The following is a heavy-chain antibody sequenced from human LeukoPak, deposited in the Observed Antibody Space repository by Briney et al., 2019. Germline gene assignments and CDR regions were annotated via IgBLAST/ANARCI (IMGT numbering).Heavy chain of an antibody. V-gene: IGHV3-33*01. Sequence: PGGSLRLSCAASGFTFSSYGMHWVRQAPGKGLEWVAVIWYDGSNKYYADSVKGRFTISRDNSKNTLYLQMNSLRAEDTAVYYCARDHSGFGESSRSHNYYYYGMDVWGKGTTVTVSS. CDR1: GFTFSSYG. D-gene: IGHD3-10*01. J-gene: IGHJ6*04. CDR2: IWYDGSNK. CDR3: ARDHSGFGESSRSHNYYYYGMDV.